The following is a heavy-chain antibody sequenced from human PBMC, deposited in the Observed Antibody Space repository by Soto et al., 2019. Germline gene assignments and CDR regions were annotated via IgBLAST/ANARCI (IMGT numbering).Heavy chain of an antibody. CDR1: GFTFSHYP. J-gene: IGHJ3*02. Sequence: QGQLVESGRDMVQPGRSLRLSCAASGFTFSHYPMHWVRQAPGKGLEWVAAISYDGSDKYYAESLKGRLTISRDNPRNTLYLQLESVTPDDTAVYYCASQFGTREVPAARGYFDIWGRGTMVTVSS. V-gene: IGHV3-30-3*01. CDR3: ASQFGTREVPAARGYFDI. CDR2: ISYDGSDK. D-gene: IGHD2-2*01.